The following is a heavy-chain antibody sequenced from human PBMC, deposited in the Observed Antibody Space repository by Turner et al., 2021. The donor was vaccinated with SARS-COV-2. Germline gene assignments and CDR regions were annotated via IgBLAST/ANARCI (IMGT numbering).Heavy chain of an antibody. Sequence: QVLLVDSGGGVVRPGMCLRFPCTASGFTCSSHGMHWVLQVAGKGLEGVAVLWYDEIKKGYADSVTGRFVNSRDNGTLSLQMNSLRVDDSGVYYCARVQGGTYWYFDLWGRGTLVTVSS. D-gene: IGHD1-1*01. V-gene: IGHV3-33*01. J-gene: IGHJ2*01. CDR1: GFTCSSHG. CDR3: ARVQGGTYWYFDL. CDR2: LWYDEIKK.